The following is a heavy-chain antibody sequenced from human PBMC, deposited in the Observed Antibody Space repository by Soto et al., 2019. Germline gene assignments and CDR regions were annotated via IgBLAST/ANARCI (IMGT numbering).Heavy chain of an antibody. CDR3: ARDIVVVPAARLFDY. V-gene: IGHV3-23*01. Sequence: GCSLRLSCAASGFTFSSYAMSWVRQAPGKGLEWVSAISGSGGSTYYADSVKGRFTISRDNSKNTLYLQMNSLRAEDTAVYYCARDIVVVPAARLFDYWGQGTLVTGSS. CDR1: GFTFSSYA. D-gene: IGHD2-2*01. CDR2: ISGSGGST. J-gene: IGHJ4*02.